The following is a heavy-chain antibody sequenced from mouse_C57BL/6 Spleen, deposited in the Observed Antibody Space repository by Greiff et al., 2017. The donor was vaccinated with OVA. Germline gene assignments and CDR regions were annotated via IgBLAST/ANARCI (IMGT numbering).Heavy chain of an antibody. CDR3: ARYGYYGTYAMDY. J-gene: IGHJ4*01. D-gene: IGHD1-1*01. CDR2: IDPSDSET. V-gene: IGHV1-52*01. Sequence: QVHVKQPGAELVRPGSSVKLSCKASGYTFTSYWMHWVKQRPIQGLEWIGNIDPSDSETHYNQKFKDKATLTVDKSSSTAYMQLSSLTSEDSAVYYCARYGYYGTYAMDYWGQGTSVTVSS. CDR1: GYTFTSYW.